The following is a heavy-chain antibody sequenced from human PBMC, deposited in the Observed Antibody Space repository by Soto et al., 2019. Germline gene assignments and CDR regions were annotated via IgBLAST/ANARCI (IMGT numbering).Heavy chain of an antibody. CDR1: GFTVSSNY. CDR3: ARNGDSSDYRGWFDP. J-gene: IGHJ5*02. V-gene: IGHV3-66*01. D-gene: IGHD3-22*01. Sequence: HPGGSLRLSCAASGFTVSSNYMSWVRQAPGKGLEWVSVIYSGGSTYYADSVKGRFTISRDNSKNTLYLQMNSLRAEDTAVYYCARNGDSSDYRGWFDPWGQGTLVTVSS. CDR2: IYSGGST.